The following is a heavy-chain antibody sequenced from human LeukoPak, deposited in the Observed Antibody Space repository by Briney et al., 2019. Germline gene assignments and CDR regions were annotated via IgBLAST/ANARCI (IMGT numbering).Heavy chain of an antibody. CDR2: IKEDGSEK. CDR3: VSCGTTTCIIRFDH. Sequence: GGSLRLSCAPSGFPFSRYWMNWVRQAPGKGLEWVASIKEDGSEKSYVDSVKSRFTISRDNSKNSLYLQKNSLRAEDTAVYYCVSCGTTTCIIRFDHWGQGTLVTVSS. J-gene: IGHJ4*02. D-gene: IGHD2-2*01. CDR1: GFPFSRYW. V-gene: IGHV3-7*01.